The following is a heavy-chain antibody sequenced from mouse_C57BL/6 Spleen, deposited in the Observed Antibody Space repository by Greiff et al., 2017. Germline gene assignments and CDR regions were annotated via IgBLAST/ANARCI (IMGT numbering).Heavy chain of an antibody. CDR2: IYPGDGDI. Sequence: VQLQQSGPELVKPGASVKISCKASGYAFSSSWMNWVKQRPGKGLEWIGRIYPGDGDINYNGKFKGKATLTADKSSSTAYMQLSSLTSEDSAVYFCAREPYYYGSSYDWYFDVWGTGTTVTVSS. J-gene: IGHJ1*03. CDR1: GYAFSSSW. V-gene: IGHV1-82*01. D-gene: IGHD1-1*01. CDR3: AREPYYYGSSYDWYFDV.